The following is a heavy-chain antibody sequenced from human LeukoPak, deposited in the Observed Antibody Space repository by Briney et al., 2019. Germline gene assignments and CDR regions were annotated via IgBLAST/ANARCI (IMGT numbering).Heavy chain of an antibody. Sequence: ASVKVSCKASGYTFTSYHMHWVRQAPGQGLEWMGIIDPSGGSTSYAQKFQGRVTMTRDTSTSTVYMELSSLRSEDTAVYYCARERQHQLLGGDAFDIWGQGTMVTVSS. V-gene: IGHV1-46*01. J-gene: IGHJ3*02. CDR2: IDPSGGST. CDR1: GYTFTSYH. CDR3: ARERQHQLLGGDAFDI. D-gene: IGHD2-2*01.